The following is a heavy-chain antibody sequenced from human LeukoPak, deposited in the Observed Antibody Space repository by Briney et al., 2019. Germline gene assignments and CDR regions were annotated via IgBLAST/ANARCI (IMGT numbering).Heavy chain of an antibody. CDR2: ISSSSSYI. V-gene: IGHV3-21*01. CDR1: GFTFSSYR. CDR3: ARDKSFYSDEL. Sequence: PGGSLRLSCAASGFTFSSYRMNWVRRAPGKGLEWVSSISSSSSYIYYEDSVKGRFTISRDNAKNSLYLQMDSLSAEDTAVYYCARDKSFYSDELWGQGTLVTVSS. J-gene: IGHJ4*02. D-gene: IGHD2-15*01.